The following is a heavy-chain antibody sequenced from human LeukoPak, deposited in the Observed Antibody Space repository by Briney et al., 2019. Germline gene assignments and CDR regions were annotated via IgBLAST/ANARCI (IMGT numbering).Heavy chain of an antibody. D-gene: IGHD2-21*02. CDR1: GFTFSSYA. J-gene: IGHJ4*02. V-gene: IGHV3-23*01. Sequence: GGSLRLPCAVSGFTFSSYAMSWVRQAPGKGLEWVSGISGSGGTTYYADSVKGRFTISRTNSKNTLYLQMNSLRAEDTAVYYCTKGPQYCGGDCYSDYWGQGALVTVSS. CDR2: ISGSGGTT. CDR3: TKGPQYCGGDCYSDY.